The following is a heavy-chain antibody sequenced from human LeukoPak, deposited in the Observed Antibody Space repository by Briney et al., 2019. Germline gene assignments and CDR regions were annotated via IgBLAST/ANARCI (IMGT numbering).Heavy chain of an antibody. CDR1: GFTVSSNY. V-gene: IGHV3-66*02. D-gene: IGHD2-2*01. CDR3: ARDAVVVPAPSKNAFDI. Sequence: PGGSLRLSCAASGFTVSSNYMSWVRQAPGKGLEWDSVIYSGGSTYYADSVKGRFTISRDNSKNTLCLQMNSLRAEDTAVYYCARDAVVVPAPSKNAFDIWGQGTMVTVSS. CDR2: IYSGGST. J-gene: IGHJ3*02.